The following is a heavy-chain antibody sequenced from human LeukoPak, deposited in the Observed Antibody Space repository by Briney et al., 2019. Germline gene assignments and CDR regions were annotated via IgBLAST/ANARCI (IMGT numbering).Heavy chain of an antibody. CDR1: GSPFTSNA. V-gene: IGHV3-23*01. J-gene: IGHJ4*02. CDR3: ARRSGVAVAGAFDY. CDR2: ISGSGDST. D-gene: IGHD6-19*01. Sequence: GGPLNLSCAPSGSPFTSNAIRWVRKAQGKGLKGSPGISGSGDSTYYADSVKGRFTISRDNSKSTLYLQMNSLRAEDTAVYFCARRSGVAVAGAFDYWGQGTLVTVSS.